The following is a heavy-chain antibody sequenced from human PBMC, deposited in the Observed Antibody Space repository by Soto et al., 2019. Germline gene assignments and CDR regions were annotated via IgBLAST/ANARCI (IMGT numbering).Heavy chain of an antibody. V-gene: IGHV5-10-1*01. J-gene: IGHJ6*02. CDR3: ASGVASDYYYYGMDV. CDR2: IDPSDSYT. CDR1: GYSFTSYW. Sequence: GESLKISCKGSGYSFTSYWISWVRQMPGKGLEWMGRIDPSDSYTNYSPSFQGHVTISADKSISTAYLQWSSLKASDTAMYYCASGVASDYYYYGMDVWGQGTAVTVSS. D-gene: IGHD5-12*01.